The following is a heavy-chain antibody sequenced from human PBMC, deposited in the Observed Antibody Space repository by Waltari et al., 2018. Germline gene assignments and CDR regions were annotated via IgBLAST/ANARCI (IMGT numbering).Heavy chain of an antibody. CDR1: GFTFSSYA. V-gene: IGHV3-23*01. CDR3: AKVRAGTMIVVGIFDY. CDR2: ISGSGGST. J-gene: IGHJ4*02. Sequence: EVQLLESGGGLVQPGGSLRLSCAASGFTFSSYAMSWVRQAPGKGLEWVSAISGSGGSTYYADSVKGRFTSSRDNSKNTLYLQMNSLRAEDTAVYYCAKVRAGTMIVVGIFDYWGQGTLVTVSS. D-gene: IGHD3-22*01.